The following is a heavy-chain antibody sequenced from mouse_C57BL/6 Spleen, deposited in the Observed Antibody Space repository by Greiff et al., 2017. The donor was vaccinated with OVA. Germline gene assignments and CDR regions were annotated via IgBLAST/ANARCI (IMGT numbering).Heavy chain of an antibody. J-gene: IGHJ2*01. CDR1: GFTFSSYG. Sequence: EVKLMESGGDLVKPGGSLKLSCAASGFTFSSYGMSWVRQTPDKRLEWVATISSGGSYTYYPDSVKGRFTISRDNAKNTLYLQMSSLKSEDTAMYYCARHDPVKGYFDYWGQGTTLTVSS. CDR3: ARHDPVKGYFDY. CDR2: ISSGGSYT. V-gene: IGHV5-6*01.